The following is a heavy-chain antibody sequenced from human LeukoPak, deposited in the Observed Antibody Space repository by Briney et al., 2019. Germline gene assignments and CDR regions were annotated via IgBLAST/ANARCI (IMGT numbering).Heavy chain of an antibody. CDR2: IIPGLGII. D-gene: IGHD3-22*01. Sequence: GASVTVSCKASGGTFSNYTITWVRQAPGQGLEWMGRIIPGLGIINYAQKFQGRVTVTADKSTSTAYMELSSLRADDTAVYYCARALSDTSGYELAYWGQGTLVTVSS. CDR3: ARALSDTSGYELAY. CDR1: GGTFSNYT. V-gene: IGHV1-69*02. J-gene: IGHJ4*02.